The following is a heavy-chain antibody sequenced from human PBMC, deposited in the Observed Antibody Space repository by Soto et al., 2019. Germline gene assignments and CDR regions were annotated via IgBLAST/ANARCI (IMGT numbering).Heavy chain of an antibody. Sequence: PSETLSLTCTVSGDSISSYYWSWIRQPPGKGLEWIGYISNSGGTNYNPSLESRVTISVDTSKNQFSLRLTSVTAGDTAVYFCARGRINVGAHVIDCWGQGTLVTVSS. D-gene: IGHD1-26*01. J-gene: IGHJ4*02. CDR1: GDSISSYY. CDR2: ISNSGGT. CDR3: ARGRINVGAHVIDC. V-gene: IGHV4-59*01.